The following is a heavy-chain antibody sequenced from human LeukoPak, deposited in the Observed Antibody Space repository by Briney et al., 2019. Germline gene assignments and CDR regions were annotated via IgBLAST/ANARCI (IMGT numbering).Heavy chain of an antibody. CDR1: GFTVSSSY. J-gene: IGHJ4*02. CDR3: ARDGYTNAWLGY. Sequence: GGSLRLSCAASGFTVSSSYMSWVRQAPGQGLEWVSILYSDGSTYYTDSVKGRFTISRDSSKNTLYLQMNTLRAEDTAVYYCARDGYTNAWLGYWGRANLLTVSS. CDR2: LYSDGST. D-gene: IGHD1-1*01. V-gene: IGHV3-66*01.